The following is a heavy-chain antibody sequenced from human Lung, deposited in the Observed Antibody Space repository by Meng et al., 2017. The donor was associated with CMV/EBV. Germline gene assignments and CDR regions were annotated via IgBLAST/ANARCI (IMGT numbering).Heavy chain of an antibody. D-gene: IGHD2/OR15-2a*01. J-gene: IGHJ5*02. CDR2: ISTNTGTP. V-gene: IGHV7-4-1*02. Sequence: HVQLVQSGSELKKPGASVKASCKASGYTFSTYTINWVRQAHGRGLEWMGWISTNTGTPTYNQGFTGRFVFSLDTSVSTAYLQISSLKAEDTAVYYCARGGNFDPCGQGTLVTVSS. CDR3: ARGGNFDP. CDR1: GYTFSTYT.